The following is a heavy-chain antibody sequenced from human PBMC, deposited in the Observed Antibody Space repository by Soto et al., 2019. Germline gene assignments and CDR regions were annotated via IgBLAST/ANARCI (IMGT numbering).Heavy chain of an antibody. CDR1: GWSIGGSY. V-gene: IGHV4-59*01. J-gene: IGHJ1*01. D-gene: IGHD6-19*01. Sequence: EKLVVTFGACGWSIGGSYWIWIRQSPGKGLEWLGYVYYTGSTNYSPSLRSRVSISVDTSTHELSLRLSSVTAADTAVYSCARSVAVPGAHIEHWGRGTQVTFSS. CDR3: ARSVAVPGAHIEH. CDR2: VYYTGST.